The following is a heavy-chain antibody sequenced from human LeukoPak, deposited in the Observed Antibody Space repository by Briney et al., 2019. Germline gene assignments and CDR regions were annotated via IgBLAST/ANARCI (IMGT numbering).Heavy chain of an antibody. CDR3: ARATDGSGSPLGY. D-gene: IGHD3-10*01. CDR2: INSDGSST. Sequence: GGSLRLSCAASGFTLSSYWMHWFRQVPGKGLVWVSRINSDGSSTSYADSVKGRFTISRDNAKNSLYLQMDSLRAEDTALFYCARATDGSGSPLGYWGQGTLVTVSS. CDR1: GFTLSSYW. V-gene: IGHV3-74*01. J-gene: IGHJ4*02.